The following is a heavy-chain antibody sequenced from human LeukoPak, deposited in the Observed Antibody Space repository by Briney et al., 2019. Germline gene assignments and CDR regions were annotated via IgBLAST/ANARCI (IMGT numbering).Heavy chain of an antibody. D-gene: IGHD2-2*01. CDR1: GFIFSSYW. CDR2: IKQAGSEN. J-gene: IGHJ3*02. CDR3: ARESDPYQLLLFDAFDI. Sequence: GGSLRLSCAASGFIFSSYWMTWVRQAPGKGLEWVANIKQAGSENSYVDSVKGRFTISRDNAKNSLYLQINSLRAEDTAVYYCARESDPYQLLLFDAFDIWGQGTMVTVSS. V-gene: IGHV3-7*01.